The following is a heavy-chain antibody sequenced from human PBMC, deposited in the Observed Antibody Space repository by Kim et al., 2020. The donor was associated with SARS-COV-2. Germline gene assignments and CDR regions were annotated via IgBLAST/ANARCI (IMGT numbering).Heavy chain of an antibody. V-gene: IGHV4-59*12. CDR2: MYDSGST. CDR3: ARTYCSGANCCSDY. J-gene: IGHJ4*02. Sequence: SETLSLTCTVSGGPITTYYWSWIRQPPGKGLEWIGYMYDSGSTNYNPSLKSRVTISVDTSKNQLSLKLSSVTAADTAVYYCARTYCSGANCCSDYWGQGT. CDR1: GGPITTYY. D-gene: IGHD2-15*01.